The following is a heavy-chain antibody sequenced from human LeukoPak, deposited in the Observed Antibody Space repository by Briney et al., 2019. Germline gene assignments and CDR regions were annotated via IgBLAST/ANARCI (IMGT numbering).Heavy chain of an antibody. Sequence: SETLSLTCTVSGGSISSYYWSWIRQPPGKGLEWIGYIYYSGSTNYNPSLNSRVTISVDTSKNQFSLKLSSVTAADTAVYYCARDHPHYYDSSGYDAFDIWGQGTMVTVSS. J-gene: IGHJ3*02. CDR3: ARDHPHYYDSSGYDAFDI. D-gene: IGHD3-22*01. CDR1: GGSISSYY. CDR2: IYYSGST. V-gene: IGHV4-59*01.